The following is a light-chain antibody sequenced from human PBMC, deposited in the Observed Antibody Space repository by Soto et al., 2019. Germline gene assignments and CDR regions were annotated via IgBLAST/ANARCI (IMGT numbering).Light chain of an antibody. CDR2: AAS. CDR1: QSISSY. V-gene: IGKV1-39*01. J-gene: IGKJ2*01. Sequence: DIQMTQSPSSLSASVGDRVTITCRASQSISSYLNWYQQKPGKAPKLLIYAASSLQSGVPSRFSGSGSGTDFTLTISSLQPEDFAHYYCKQSYSTLYTFGQGTKLEIQ. CDR3: KQSYSTLYT.